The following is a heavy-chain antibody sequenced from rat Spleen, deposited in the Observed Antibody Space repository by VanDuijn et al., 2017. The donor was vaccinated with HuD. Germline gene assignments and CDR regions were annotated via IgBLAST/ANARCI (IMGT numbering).Heavy chain of an antibody. V-gene: IGHV5-31*01. J-gene: IGHJ2*01. CDR2: ITNTGGST. Sequence: EVQLVESGGGLVQPGRSLKLSCVASGFTFNNYWMTWIRQAPGKGLEWVASITNTGGSTYYRDSVKGRFTISRDHAKSTLYLQMDSLKSEDTATYYCAREGNSGYDYWGQGVMVTVSS. CDR3: AREGNSGYDY. D-gene: IGHD4-3*01. CDR1: GFTFNNYW.